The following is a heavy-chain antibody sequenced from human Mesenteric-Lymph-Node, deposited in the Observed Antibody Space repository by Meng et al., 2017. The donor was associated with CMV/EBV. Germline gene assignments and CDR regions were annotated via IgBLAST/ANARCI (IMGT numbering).Heavy chain of an antibody. CDR2: INHSGSA. J-gene: IGHJ4*02. CDR3: VRAIIFGGTYADS. CDR1: GGSFSNYY. D-gene: IGHD1-26*01. V-gene: IGHV4-34*01. Sequence: CAVFGGSFSNYYWTWIRQSPGKGPEWIGEINHSGSAKYNPSLKSRVIISIDTTKNQFSLNLYSVTAADTAIYYCVRAIIFGGTYADSWGQGTLVTVSS.